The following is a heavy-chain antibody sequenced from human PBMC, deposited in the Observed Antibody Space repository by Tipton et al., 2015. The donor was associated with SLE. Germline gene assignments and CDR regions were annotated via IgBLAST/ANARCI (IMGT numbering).Heavy chain of an antibody. CDR3: GRDPGLRNGMDV. CDR2: IDAKSDSV. D-gene: IGHD4-17*01. V-gene: IGHV3-9*01. CDR1: GFTFDDYA. Sequence: RSLRLSCAASGFTFDDYAVHWVRQVPGKGLDWISGIDAKSDSVGYADSVKGRFTISRDNFQNTLFLQMNSLRTDDTAVYYCGRDPGLRNGMDVWGQGTTVTVSS. J-gene: IGHJ6*02.